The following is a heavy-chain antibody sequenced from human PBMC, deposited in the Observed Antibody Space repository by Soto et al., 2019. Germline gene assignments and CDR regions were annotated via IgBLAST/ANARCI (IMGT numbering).Heavy chain of an antibody. Sequence: PSETLSLTCTVSGGSISSSSYYWGWIRQPPGKGLEWIGSIYYSGSTYYNPSLKSRVTISVDTSKNQFSLKLSSVTAADTAVYFCARHEVDTYYYDSSGGDFDYWGQGTLVTVSS. J-gene: IGHJ4*02. V-gene: IGHV4-39*01. CDR2: IYYSGST. CDR3: ARHEVDTYYYDSSGGDFDY. CDR1: GGSISSSSYY. D-gene: IGHD3-22*01.